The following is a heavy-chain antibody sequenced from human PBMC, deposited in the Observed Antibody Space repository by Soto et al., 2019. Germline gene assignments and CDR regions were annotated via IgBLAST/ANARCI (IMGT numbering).Heavy chain of an antibody. J-gene: IGHJ4*02. CDR2: ISWDGGST. V-gene: IGHV3-43*01. CDR1: GFTFDDYT. CDR3: AKDIEEDSSSSVDY. D-gene: IGHD6-6*01. Sequence: GGSLRLSCAASGFTFDDYTMHWVRQAPGKGLEWVSLISWDGGSTYYADSVKGRFTISRDNSKSSLYLQMNSLRTEDTALYYCAKDIEEDSSSSVDYWGQGTLVTVSS.